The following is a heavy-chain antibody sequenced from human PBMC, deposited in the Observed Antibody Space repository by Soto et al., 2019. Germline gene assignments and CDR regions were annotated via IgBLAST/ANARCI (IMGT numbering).Heavy chain of an antibody. D-gene: IGHD6-6*01. CDR2: IGTARDT. V-gene: IGHV3-13*01. J-gene: IGHJ6*02. Sequence: EVQLVESGGGLVQPGGSLRLSCAASGFTFSNYDMHWVRQVTGKGLEWISAIGTARDTYYAGSVKGRFTISRENAKNSVYIQMNSMRAGETAVYYCARELNYSGSSSHYGMDVWGQGTTFTVSS. CDR1: GFTFSNYD. CDR3: ARELNYSGSSSHYGMDV.